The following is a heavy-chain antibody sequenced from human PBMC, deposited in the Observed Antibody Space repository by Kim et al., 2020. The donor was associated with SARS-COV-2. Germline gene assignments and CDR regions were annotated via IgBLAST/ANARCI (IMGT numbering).Heavy chain of an antibody. CDR2: INPSGGST. J-gene: IGHJ4*02. D-gene: IGHD6-19*01. CDR1: GYTFTSYY. CDR3: ARGTYSSALYVGYFDY. Sequence: ASVKVSCKASGYTFTSYYLHWLRQTPGQGLEWMGVINPSGGSTTYAQKFQDRVTMTRDTSTNTVYTEMSSLRSEDMAVYYCARGTYSSALYVGYFDYWGQGTLITVSS. V-gene: IGHV1-46*01.